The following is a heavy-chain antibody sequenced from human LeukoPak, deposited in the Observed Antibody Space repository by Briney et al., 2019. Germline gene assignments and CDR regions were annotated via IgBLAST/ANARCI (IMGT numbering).Heavy chain of an antibody. CDR1: GGSFSGYS. D-gene: IGHD3-10*01. CDR3: ARSFGESYFDY. V-gene: IGHV4-34*09. J-gene: IGHJ4*02. CDR2: ISYSGNT. Sequence: SETLSLTCVVYGGSFSGYSWRWIRQPPGKGLEWIGYISYSGNTYYNPSLKSRLTISVDTSKNQFSLKLSSVTAADTAVYYCARSFGESYFDYWGQGILVTVSS.